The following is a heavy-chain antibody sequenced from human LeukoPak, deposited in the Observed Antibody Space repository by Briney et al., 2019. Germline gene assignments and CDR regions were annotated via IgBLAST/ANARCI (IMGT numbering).Heavy chain of an antibody. CDR1: GFTLNNYV. J-gene: IGHJ4*02. V-gene: IGHV3-23*01. CDR2: IRGRDFRT. D-gene: IGHD6-13*01. Sequence: GSLRLSCAASGFTLNNYVMSWVRQAPGKGLEWVSAIRGRDFRTYYADSVKGRFTISSDSAKNTLYLEMSGLRAEDTAMYFCAKGEAAAAGGFDYWGQGALVTVSS. CDR3: AKGEAAAAGGFDY.